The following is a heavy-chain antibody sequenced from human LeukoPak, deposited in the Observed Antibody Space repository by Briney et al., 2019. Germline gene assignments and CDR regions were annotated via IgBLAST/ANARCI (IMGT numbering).Heavy chain of an antibody. D-gene: IGHD1-1*01. CDR1: GFTFSSYA. Sequence: PGGSLRLSCAASGFTFSSYAMHWVRQAPGKGLEWVAVISYDGSNKYYADSVKGRFTISRDNSKNTLYLQMNSLRAADTAVYYCAKPRVHDRFEFDYWGQGTLVTVSS. CDR2: ISYDGSNK. V-gene: IGHV3-30-3*02. CDR3: AKPRVHDRFEFDY. J-gene: IGHJ4*02.